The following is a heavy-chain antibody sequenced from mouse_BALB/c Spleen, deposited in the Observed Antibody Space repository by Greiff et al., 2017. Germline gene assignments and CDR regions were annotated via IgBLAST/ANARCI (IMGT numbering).Heavy chain of an antibody. CDR1: GFTFSSYG. V-gene: IGHV5-6-3*01. D-gene: IGHD6-1*01. J-gene: IGHJ3*01. CDR2: INSNGGST. Sequence: EVKLMESGGGLVQPGGSLKLSCAASGFTFSSYGMSWVRQTPDKRLELVATINSNGGSTYYQDSVTGRFTISRDNAKNTLYLQMSSLKSEDTAMYYCARDPSCFAYWGQGTLVTVSA. CDR3: ARDPSCFAY.